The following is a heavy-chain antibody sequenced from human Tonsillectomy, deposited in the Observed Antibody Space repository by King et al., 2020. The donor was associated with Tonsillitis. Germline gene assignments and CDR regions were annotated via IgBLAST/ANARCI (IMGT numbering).Heavy chain of an antibody. CDR1: GGSFRGYY. CDR3: ARLLFCSNGICPPDYYYYYMDV. D-gene: IGHD2-8*01. CDR2: IKHSGRT. Sequence: VQLQQWGAGLLKPSESLSLTCAVYGGSFRGYYWSWIRQPPGKGLEWIGEIKHSGRTHYNPALKSRVTVSVDTSKNQFSLKLSSVTAADTAVYYCARLLFCSNGICPPDYYYYYMDVWGKGTTVTVSS. J-gene: IGHJ6*03. V-gene: IGHV4-34*01.